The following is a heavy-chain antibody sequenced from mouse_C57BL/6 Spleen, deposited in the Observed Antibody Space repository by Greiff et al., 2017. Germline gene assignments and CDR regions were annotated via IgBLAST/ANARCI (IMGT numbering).Heavy chain of an antibody. CDR3: ARKGHYDYSSYWDFDG. Sequence: QVQLQQPGAELVKPGASVKLSCKASGYTFTSYWMQWVKQRPGQGLEWIGEIDPSDSYTNYNQKFKGKATLTVDTSSSTAYMQLSSLTSEDSAVYYCARKGHYDYSSYWDFDGWGTGTTVTVSS. CDR1: GYTFTSYW. J-gene: IGHJ1*03. D-gene: IGHD2-4*01. V-gene: IGHV1-50*01. CDR2: IDPSDSYT.